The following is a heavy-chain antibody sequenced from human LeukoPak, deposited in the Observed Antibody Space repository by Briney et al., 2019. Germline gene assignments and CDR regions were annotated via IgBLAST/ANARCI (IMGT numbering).Heavy chain of an antibody. CDR1: GGSISSYY. V-gene: IGHV3-23*01. D-gene: IGHD3-10*01. CDR3: AKDLNYGFDS. J-gene: IGHJ4*02. CDR2: ISGSGDKT. Sequence: ETLSLTCTVSGGSISSYYWSWVRQAPGKGLEGVSAISGSGDKTFYAESVRGRFTISRDNSKNTLYLQMNSLRAEDTAVYYCAKDLNYGFDSWGQGTLVTVSS.